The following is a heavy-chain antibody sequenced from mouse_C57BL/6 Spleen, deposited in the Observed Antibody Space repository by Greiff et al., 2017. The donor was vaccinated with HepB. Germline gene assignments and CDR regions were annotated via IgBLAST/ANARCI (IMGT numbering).Heavy chain of an antibody. CDR3: ARYYYGSDWYFDV. CDR2: IYPRDGST. J-gene: IGHJ1*03. Sequence: LVESGPELVKPGASVKLSCKASGYTFTSYDINWVKQRPGQGLEWIGWIYPRDGSTKYNEKFKGKATLTVDTSSSTAYMELHSLTSEDSAVYFCARYYYGSDWYFDVWGTGTTVTVSS. CDR1: GYTFTSYD. V-gene: IGHV1-85*01. D-gene: IGHD1-1*01.